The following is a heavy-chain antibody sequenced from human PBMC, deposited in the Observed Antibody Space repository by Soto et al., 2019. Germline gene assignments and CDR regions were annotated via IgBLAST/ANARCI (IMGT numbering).Heavy chain of an antibody. Sequence: VQLVQSGAEVKKPGASVKVSCKASGYTFTSSGMSWVRQAPGQGLEWMGWISAHTGSSEYAQRCKGRGTMTTGRSTSTAYMELRSLRSDDTAVYYCARAFFYQGSDSRGYSVDAFDCWGPGTLVTVSS. CDR2: ISAHTGSS. J-gene: IGHJ3*01. V-gene: IGHV1-18*01. CDR3: ARAFFYQGSDSRGYSVDAFDC. CDR1: GYTFTSSG. D-gene: IGHD3-22*01.